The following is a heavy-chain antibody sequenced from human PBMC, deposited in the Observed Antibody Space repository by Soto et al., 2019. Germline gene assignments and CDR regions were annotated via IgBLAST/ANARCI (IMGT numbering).Heavy chain of an antibody. J-gene: IGHJ6*02. Sequence: LRLSCAASGFTFSSYSMNWVRQAPGKGLEWVSYISSSSSTIYYADSVKGRFTISRDNAENSLYLQMNSLRDEDTAVYYCARWDVVPAASPYYYGMDVWGQGTTVTVSS. CDR2: ISSSSSTI. D-gene: IGHD2-2*01. CDR1: GFTFSSYS. CDR3: ARWDVVPAASPYYYGMDV. V-gene: IGHV3-48*02.